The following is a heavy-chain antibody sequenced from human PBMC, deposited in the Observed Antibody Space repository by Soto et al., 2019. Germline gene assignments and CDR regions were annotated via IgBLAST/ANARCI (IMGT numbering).Heavy chain of an antibody. J-gene: IGHJ4*02. D-gene: IGHD2-21*02. CDR2: ISYDGSNK. CDR1: GFTFSTYW. Sequence: GGSLRLSCAASGFTFSTYWMSWVRQAPGKGLEWVAVISYDGSNKFYADSVKGRFTISRDNSKNTLYLQMNSLRAEDTAVYYCAKGGRAYCGGNCRYYFDYWGQGTLVTVSS. CDR3: AKGGRAYCGGNCRYYFDY. V-gene: IGHV3-30*18.